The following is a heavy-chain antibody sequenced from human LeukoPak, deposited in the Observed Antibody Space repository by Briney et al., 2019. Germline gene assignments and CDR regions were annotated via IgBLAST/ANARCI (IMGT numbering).Heavy chain of an antibody. CDR2: SSSSSSYI. V-gene: IGHV3-21*01. J-gene: IGHJ4*02. Sequence: GGSLRLSCAASGFTFSSYSMNWVRQAPGKGLEWVSSSSSSSSYIYYADSVKGRFTISRDNAKNSLYLQMNSLRAEDTAVYYCARDSPYWELLREIDYWGQGTLVTVSS. D-gene: IGHD1-26*01. CDR1: GFTFSSYS. CDR3: ARDSPYWELLREIDY.